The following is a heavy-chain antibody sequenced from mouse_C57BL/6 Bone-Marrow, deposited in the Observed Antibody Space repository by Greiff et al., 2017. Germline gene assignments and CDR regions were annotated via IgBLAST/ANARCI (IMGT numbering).Heavy chain of an antibody. J-gene: IGHJ2*01. V-gene: IGHV1-74*01. Sequence: QVQLQQPGAELVQPGASVKVSCKASGYTFTSYWMHWVKQRPGQGLEWIGRINPSDSDTNYNQKFKGKATLTVDKSSSTAYMQLSSLTSEDSAVYYCALLLRSYYFDYWGQGTTLTVSS. CDR3: ALLLRSYYFDY. D-gene: IGHD1-1*01. CDR1: GYTFTSYW. CDR2: INPSDSDT.